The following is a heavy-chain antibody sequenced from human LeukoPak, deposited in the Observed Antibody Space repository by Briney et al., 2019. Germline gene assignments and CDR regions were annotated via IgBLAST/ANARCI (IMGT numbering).Heavy chain of an antibody. CDR1: GGSISSGDYY. D-gene: IGHD5-18*01. CDR2: IYYSGST. CDR3: ARASGYSYGYSFDY. Sequence: SGTLSLTCTVSGGSISSGDYYWSWIRQPPGKGLERIRYIYYSGSTYYNPALKSRVTISVDTSKNQFSLKLSSVTAADTAVYYCARASGYSYGYSFDYWGQGTLVTVSS. J-gene: IGHJ4*02. V-gene: IGHV4-30-4*01.